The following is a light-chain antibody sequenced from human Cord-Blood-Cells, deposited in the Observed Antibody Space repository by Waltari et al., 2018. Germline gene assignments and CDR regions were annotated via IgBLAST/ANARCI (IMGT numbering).Light chain of an antibody. CDR1: VLAKKY. V-gene: IGLV3-27*01. J-gene: IGLJ3*02. CDR3: YSAADNNWV. CDR2: KDS. Sequence: SYELTQPSSVSVSPGQTVRITCSGDVLAKKYARWFQQKPGQAPVLVIYKDSERPSGIPERFSGPSSGTTVTLTISGAQVEDEADYYCYSAADNNWVFGGGTKLTVL.